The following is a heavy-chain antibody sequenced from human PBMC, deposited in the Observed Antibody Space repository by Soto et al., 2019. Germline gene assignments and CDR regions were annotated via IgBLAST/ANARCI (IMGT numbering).Heavy chain of an antibody. D-gene: IGHD6-19*01. CDR1: GFTFSSYA. V-gene: IGHV3-30-3*01. CDR2: ISYDGSNK. J-gene: IGHJ6*02. Sequence: QVQLVESGGGVVQPGRSLRLSCAASGFTFSSYAMHWVRQAPGKGLEWVAVISYDGSNKYYADSVKGRFTISRDNSKNTLYLQMNSLRAEDTAVYYCARDEGKSGIAVAGDYYYYYGMDVWGQGTTVTVSS. CDR3: ARDEGKSGIAVAGDYYYYYGMDV.